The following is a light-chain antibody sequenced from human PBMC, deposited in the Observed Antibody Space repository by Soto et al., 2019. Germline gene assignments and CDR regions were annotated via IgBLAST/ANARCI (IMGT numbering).Light chain of an antibody. CDR3: ASYTSSTTYV. J-gene: IGLJ1*01. CDR1: SSDVGGYNY. Sequence: QSVLTQPSSGSGSPGQSITLSCTGTSSDVGGYNYVSWYQQHPGKAPKLVISDVSNRPSGISNRFSGSKSGNTASLTISGLQAEDEGDYYCASYTSSTTYVFGTGTKFTVL. V-gene: IGLV2-14*01. CDR2: DVS.